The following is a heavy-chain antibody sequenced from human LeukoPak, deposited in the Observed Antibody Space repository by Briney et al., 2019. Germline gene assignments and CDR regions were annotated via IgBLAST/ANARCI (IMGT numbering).Heavy chain of an antibody. V-gene: IGHV4-61*02. CDR3: ASTLNLGAFDY. CDR1: GGSISSGSYY. Sequence: SETLSLTCTVSGGSISSGSYYWSWIRQPAGKGLEWIGRIYTSGSTNYNPSLKSRVTISVDTSKNQFSLKLSSVTAADTAVYYCASTLNLGAFDYWGQGTLVTVSS. CDR2: IYTSGST. J-gene: IGHJ4*02.